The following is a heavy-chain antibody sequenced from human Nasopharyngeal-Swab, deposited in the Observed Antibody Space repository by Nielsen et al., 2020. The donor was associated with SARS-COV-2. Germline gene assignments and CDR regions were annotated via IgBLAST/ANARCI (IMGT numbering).Heavy chain of an antibody. Sequence: WIRQPPGKGLEWIGSIYYSAATYYNPSLKSRATLSVDRSKNQFSLKLSSGTAADTAVYYCARTARSTYCTTAACPPKVQWFDPWGQGNLVTVSS. CDR3: ARTARSTYCTTAACPPKVQWFDP. J-gene: IGHJ5*02. V-gene: IGHV4-39*01. D-gene: IGHD2-8*01. CDR2: IYYSAAT.